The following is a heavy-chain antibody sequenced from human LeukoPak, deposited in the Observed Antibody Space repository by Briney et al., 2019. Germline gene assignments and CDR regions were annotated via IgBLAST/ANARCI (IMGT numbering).Heavy chain of an antibody. V-gene: IGHV3-7*01. D-gene: IGHD3-3*01. CDR1: GFTFSSYW. Sequence: PGGSLRLSCAASGFTFSSYWMSWVRQAPGKGREWVANIKQDESEKYYVDSVKGRFTISRDNAKNSLYLQMNSLRAEDTAVYYCAGDQVYAFWSGRFDYYYYYMDVWGKGATVTVSS. J-gene: IGHJ6*03. CDR2: IKQDESEK. CDR3: AGDQVYAFWSGRFDYYYYYMDV.